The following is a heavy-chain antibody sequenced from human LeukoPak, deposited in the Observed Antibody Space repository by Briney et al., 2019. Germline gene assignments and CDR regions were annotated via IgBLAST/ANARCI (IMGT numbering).Heavy chain of an antibody. CDR2: ISAYNSNT. Sequence: ASVTVSCKASVYTFTSYGISWVRQAPGQGLEWMGWISAYNSNTNYAQKLQGRVTMTTDTSTSTAYMELRSLRSDDTAVYYCARARRPCSGYEDFDYWGQGTLVTVSS. D-gene: IGHD5-12*01. J-gene: IGHJ4*02. CDR1: VYTFTSYG. CDR3: ARARRPCSGYEDFDY. V-gene: IGHV1-18*01.